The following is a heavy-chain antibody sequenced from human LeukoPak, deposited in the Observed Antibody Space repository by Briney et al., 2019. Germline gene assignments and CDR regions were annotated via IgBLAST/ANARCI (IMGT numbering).Heavy chain of an antibody. CDR2: IYHTGST. J-gene: IGHJ4*02. CDR1: GGSISSINW. V-gene: IGHV4-4*02. CDR3: ARVGYHYYDSTGYSNFGY. D-gene: IGHD3-22*01. Sequence: SETLSLTCAVSGGSISSINWWSWVRQAPGKGLEWIGEIYHTGSTNYNPSLKSRVTISVDKSKNHFPLNLSSVTAADTAVYYCARVGYHYYDSTGYSNFGYWGQGTLVTVSS.